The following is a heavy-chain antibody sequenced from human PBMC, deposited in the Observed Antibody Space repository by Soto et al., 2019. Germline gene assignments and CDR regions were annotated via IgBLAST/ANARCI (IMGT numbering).Heavy chain of an antibody. J-gene: IGHJ6*02. D-gene: IGHD1-7*01. V-gene: IGHV1-18*01. Sequence: EASVKVSCKASGYTFTSYGISWVRQAPGQGLEWMGWISAYNGNTNYAQKLQGRVTMTTDTSTSTAYMELRSLRSDDTAVYYCASVIGITGTQPNPYYYGMDVWGQGTTVTVSS. CDR3: ASVIGITGTQPNPYYYGMDV. CDR2: ISAYNGNT. CDR1: GYTFTSYG.